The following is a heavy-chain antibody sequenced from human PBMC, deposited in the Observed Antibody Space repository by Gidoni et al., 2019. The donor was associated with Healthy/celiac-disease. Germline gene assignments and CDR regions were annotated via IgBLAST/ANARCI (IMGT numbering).Heavy chain of an antibody. V-gene: IGHV3-23*01. J-gene: IGHJ4*02. CDR2: ISGSGVST. CDR3: AKLDDFWSGYKSNFDY. CDR1: GFTFSSYA. Sequence: EVQLLESGGGLVQPGGSLRLSCAASGFTFSSYAMSWVRQAPGTGLEWVSAISGSGVSTYYADSVKGRFTISRDNSKNTLYLQMNSLRAEDTAVYYCAKLDDFWSGYKSNFDYWGQGTLVTVSS. D-gene: IGHD3-3*01.